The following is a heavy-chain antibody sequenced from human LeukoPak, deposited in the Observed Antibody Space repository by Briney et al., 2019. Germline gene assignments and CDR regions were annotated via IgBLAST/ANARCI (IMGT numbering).Heavy chain of an antibody. CDR1: GGSISGYY. CDR2: FYYSGST. Sequence: PSETLSLTCTVSGGSISGYYWSCIRQPPGKGLECIGYFYYSGSTNYNPSLKSRVTISVDTSKNQFSLKLSSVTAADTAVYYCARGGIAVPGMRYYFDYWGQGTLVTVSS. V-gene: IGHV4-59*01. J-gene: IGHJ4*02. CDR3: ARGGIAVPGMRYYFDY. D-gene: IGHD6-19*01.